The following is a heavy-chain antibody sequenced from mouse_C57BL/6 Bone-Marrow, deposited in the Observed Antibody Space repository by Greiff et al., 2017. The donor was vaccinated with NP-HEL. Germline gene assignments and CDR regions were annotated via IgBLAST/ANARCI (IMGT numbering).Heavy chain of an antibody. V-gene: IGHV8-12*01. CDR2: IYWDDDK. CDR1: GFSLSTSGMG. J-gene: IGHJ4*01. D-gene: IGHD2-5*01. CDR3: ARSGYYSNPYAMDY. Sequence: QVTLKESGPGILQSSQTLSLTCSFSGFSLSTSGMGVSWIRQPSGKGLEWLAHIYWDDDKRYNPSLKSRLTISKDTSRNQVFLKITSVDTADTATYYCARSGYYSNPYAMDYWGQGTSVTVSS.